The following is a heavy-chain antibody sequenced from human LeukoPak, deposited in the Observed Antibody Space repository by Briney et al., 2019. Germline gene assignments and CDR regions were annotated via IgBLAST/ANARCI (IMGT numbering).Heavy chain of an antibody. CDR3: ARAWDGIAEIPQDAFDI. J-gene: IGHJ3*02. CDR2: ISSRGSTI. Sequence: GGSLRLSCAASGFTFSSYEMNWVRQAPGKGLEWVSYISSRGSTIYYADSAKGRFTISRDNAKNSLYLQMNSLRAEDTALYYCARAWDGIAEIPQDAFDIWGQGTMVTVSS. CDR1: GFTFSSYE. D-gene: IGHD6-13*01. V-gene: IGHV3-48*03.